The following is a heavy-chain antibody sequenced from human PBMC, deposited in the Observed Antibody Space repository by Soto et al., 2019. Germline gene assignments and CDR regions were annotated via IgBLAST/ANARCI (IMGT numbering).Heavy chain of an antibody. Sequence: ASVKVSCKASGFTFTNYVMHWVRQAPGHRLEWMGWINAGNGNTKYSQKFQGRVTSTRDTSASTAYMELSSLRSEDTAVYYCARDKCTNGVCYTGTFDYWGQGTLVTVSS. CDR1: GFTFTNYV. CDR3: ARDKCTNGVCYTGTFDY. J-gene: IGHJ4*02. V-gene: IGHV1-3*01. CDR2: INAGNGNT. D-gene: IGHD2-8*01.